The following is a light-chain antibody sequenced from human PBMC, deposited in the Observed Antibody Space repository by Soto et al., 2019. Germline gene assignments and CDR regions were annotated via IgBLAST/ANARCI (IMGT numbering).Light chain of an antibody. CDR2: LNNDGSH. CDR1: SGHSTYA. CDR3: QTWGSGIVI. J-gene: IGLJ2*01. V-gene: IGLV4-69*01. Sequence: QPVLTQSPSASASLGASVKLTCTLSSGHSTYAVAWHQQQPEKGPQYLMNLNNDGSHSKGDGIPDRFSGSSSGAERYLTISSLQSEDEADYYCQTWGSGIVIFGAGTKLTVL.